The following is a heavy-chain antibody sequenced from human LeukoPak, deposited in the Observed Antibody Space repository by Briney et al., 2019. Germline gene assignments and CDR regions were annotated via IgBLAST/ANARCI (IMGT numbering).Heavy chain of an antibody. CDR1: GVTVSNNY. V-gene: IGHV3-66*03. Sequence: GGSLRLSCAAPGVTVSNNYISWVRQAPGKGLEWVSVMYSTGITQYGDSVRGRFTISRDNSKNTVYLQMNSLKPEDTAVYYCARDPGGGPTHGYWGQGTLVTVSS. J-gene: IGHJ4*02. CDR3: ARDPGGGPTHGY. CDR2: MYSTGIT. D-gene: IGHD1-26*01.